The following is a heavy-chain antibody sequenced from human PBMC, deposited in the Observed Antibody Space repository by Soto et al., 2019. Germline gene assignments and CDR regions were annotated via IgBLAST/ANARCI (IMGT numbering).Heavy chain of an antibody. CDR3: ARGISDYGDYVSAFDI. CDR1: GFTVSSNY. V-gene: IGHV3-53*01. Sequence: GGSLRLSCAASGFTVSSNYMSWVRQAPGKGLEWVSVIYSGGSTYYADSVKGRFTISRDDSKNTLYLQMNSLRAEDTAVYHCARGISDYGDYVSAFDIWGQGTMVTVSS. J-gene: IGHJ3*02. CDR2: IYSGGST. D-gene: IGHD4-17*01.